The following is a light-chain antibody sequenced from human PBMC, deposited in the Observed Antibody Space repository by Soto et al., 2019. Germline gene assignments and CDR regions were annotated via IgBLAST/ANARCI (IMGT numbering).Light chain of an antibody. CDR1: QIIRTY. J-gene: IGKJ3*01. CDR2: SAS. CDR3: QQSYIMPRT. V-gene: IGKV1-39*01. Sequence: DIPLTHSPSFLSVWILDRGNIXSRASQIIRTYLHWYQQQPGKAPRLLIYSASSLQGGVPSRFSGSGSGTDFTLTITSLQDEDFATYYCQQSYIMPRTFGPGTKVDIK.